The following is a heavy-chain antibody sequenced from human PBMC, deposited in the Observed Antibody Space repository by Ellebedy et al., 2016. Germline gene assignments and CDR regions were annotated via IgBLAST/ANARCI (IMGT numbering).Heavy chain of an antibody. D-gene: IGHD6-13*01. CDR1: GGSISSYY. CDR3: ASHPVEDIAAAGTWDDAFDI. V-gene: IGHV4-59*08. CDR2: IYYSGST. Sequence: SETLSLTCTVSGGSISSYYWSWIRQPPGKGLEWIGYIYYSGSTNYNPSLKSRVTISVDTSKNQFSLNLSSVTAADTAVYYCASHPVEDIAAAGTWDDAFDIWGQGTMVTVSS. J-gene: IGHJ3*02.